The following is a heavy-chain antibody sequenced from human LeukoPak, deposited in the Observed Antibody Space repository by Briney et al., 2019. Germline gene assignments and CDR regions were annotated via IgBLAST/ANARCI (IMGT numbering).Heavy chain of an antibody. D-gene: IGHD3-10*01. CDR1: GFTLRSDA. V-gene: IGHV3-23*01. CDR2: VSGTSVTS. Sequence: GGSLRLFCEDSGFTLRSDAMTWVRQAPGKRLEWVSVVSGTSVTSYSADSVKGRFTISRDNTKNILYLEMNGLRAEDTAVYCCAKAMYSYTSGTFYPDYWGQGTLVTVST. CDR3: AKAMYSYTSGTFYPDY. J-gene: IGHJ4*02.